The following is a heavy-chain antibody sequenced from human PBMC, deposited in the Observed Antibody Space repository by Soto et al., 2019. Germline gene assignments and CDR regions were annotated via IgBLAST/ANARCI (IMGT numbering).Heavy chain of an antibody. CDR3: ARAPQVVTDV. CDR1: KCAISSGGYY. V-gene: IGHV4-30-4*01. D-gene: IGHD5-18*01. CDR2: IYYSGST. Sequence: PSYSLSLTGTVAKCAISSGGYYWSWIRQPPGKGLEWIGYIYYSGSTYYNPSLKSRVTISVDTSKNQFSLKLSSVTAADTAVYYCARAPQVVTDVWGQGTTVTVSS. J-gene: IGHJ6*02.